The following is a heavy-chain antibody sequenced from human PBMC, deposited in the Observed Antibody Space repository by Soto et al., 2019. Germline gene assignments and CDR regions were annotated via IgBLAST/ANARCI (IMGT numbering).Heavy chain of an antibody. Sequence: PGGSLRLSCVASGFTFSSYGMHWVRQAPGKGLEWVAIISYDGSNTYYADSVKGRFTISRDNSKNTLYLQMNSLRAEDTSVYYCAKEGGLTGSYYISSSYYFDYWGQGTLVPVSS. CDR3: AKEGGLTGSYYISSSYYFDY. CDR2: ISYDGSNT. CDR1: GFTFSSYG. D-gene: IGHD1-26*01. J-gene: IGHJ4*02. V-gene: IGHV3-30*18.